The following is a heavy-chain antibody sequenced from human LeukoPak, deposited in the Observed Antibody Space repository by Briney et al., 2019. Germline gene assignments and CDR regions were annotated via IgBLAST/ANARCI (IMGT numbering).Heavy chain of an antibody. J-gene: IGHJ4*02. CDR1: GFTFSSYS. CDR3: AREGGGSYWADY. CDR2: IISSSSYI. V-gene: IGHV3-21*01. Sequence: GGSLRLSCAASGFTFSSYSMNWVRQAPGKALEWVSSIISSSSYIYYADSVKGRFTISRDNAKNSLYLQMNSLTAEDTAVYYCAREGGGSYWADYWGQGTLVTVSS. D-gene: IGHD1-26*01.